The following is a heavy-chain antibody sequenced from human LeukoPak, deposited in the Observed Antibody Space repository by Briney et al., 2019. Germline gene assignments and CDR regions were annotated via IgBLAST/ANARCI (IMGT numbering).Heavy chain of an antibody. D-gene: IGHD6-19*01. J-gene: IGHJ4*02. CDR3: AKDQSSGWYGYSDY. CDR1: GFTFSSYA. CDR2: ISGSGGNT. Sequence: GGSLRLSCAASGFTFSSYAMSWVRQAPGKGLEWVSAISGSGGNTYYADSVKGRFTISRDNSKNTLYLQMNSLRAEDTAVYDCAKDQSSGWYGYSDYWGQGTLVAVSS. V-gene: IGHV3-23*01.